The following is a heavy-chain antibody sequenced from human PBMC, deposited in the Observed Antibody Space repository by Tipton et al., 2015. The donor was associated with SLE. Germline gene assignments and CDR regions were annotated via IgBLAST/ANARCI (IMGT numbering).Heavy chain of an antibody. Sequence: QVQLVQSGAEVKKPGSSVKVSCKASGGTFSSYAISWVRQAPGQGLEWMGGIIPIFGTANYAQKFQGRVTITADESTSTAYMERSSLGWEDAAVYYCARASPGFCTNGVGHPDWIDPWGQGSLVTVSS. CDR1: GGTFSSYA. CDR3: ARASPGFCTNGVGHPDWIDP. CDR2: IIPIFGTA. D-gene: IGHD2-8*01. J-gene: IGHJ5*02. V-gene: IGHV1-69*01.